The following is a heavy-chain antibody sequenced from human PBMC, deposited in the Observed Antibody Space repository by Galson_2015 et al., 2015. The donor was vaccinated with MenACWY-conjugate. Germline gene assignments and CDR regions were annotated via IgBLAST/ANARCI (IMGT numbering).Heavy chain of an antibody. CDR1: GFLFSTYA. V-gene: IGHV3-23*01. CDR2: ISSSSGATT. J-gene: IGHJ6*02. D-gene: IGHD1-1*01. Sequence: SLRLSCAASGFLFSTYAMTWVRQAPGKGLEWVSAISSSSGATTYYADSVKGRFTISRDNSRNTLFLQMDRLSAEDTAVYYCAKDLETTPFYYSGMDVWGLGTTVTVSS. CDR3: AKDLETTPFYYSGMDV.